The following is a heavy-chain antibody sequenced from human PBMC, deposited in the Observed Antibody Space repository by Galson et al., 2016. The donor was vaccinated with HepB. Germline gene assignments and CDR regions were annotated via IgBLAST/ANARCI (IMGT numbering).Heavy chain of an antibody. D-gene: IGHD5-18*01. CDR3: ARQGGALEGYTAGPPIDF. Sequence: QSGAEVKKPGESLRISCRASGFSFANYWIGWVRQMPGKGLEWMGIIFPVNSDTRYSPSFQGHVTLSVDKSINTAYLQWSSLQASDTAMYYCARQGGALEGYTAGPPIDFWGQGTLVTVSS. J-gene: IGHJ4*02. CDR1: GFSFANYW. CDR2: IFPVNSDT. V-gene: IGHV5-51*01.